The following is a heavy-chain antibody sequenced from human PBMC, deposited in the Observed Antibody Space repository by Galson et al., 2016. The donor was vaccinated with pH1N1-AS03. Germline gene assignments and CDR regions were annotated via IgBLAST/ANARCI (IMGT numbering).Heavy chain of an antibody. CDR3: ARDGSMATIRGVYFQD. J-gene: IGHJ1*01. V-gene: IGHV1-46*01. D-gene: IGHD5-24*01. CDR1: GYTFSTYS. Sequence: SVKVSCKASGYTFSTYSLHWVRQAPGQGLEWMGKIDPSGGSTTYAQKFQGRVTMTRDTSTSTDYTDLSSLKAEDTAVYYCARDGSMATIRGVYFQDWGQGTQVIVSS. CDR2: IDPSGGST.